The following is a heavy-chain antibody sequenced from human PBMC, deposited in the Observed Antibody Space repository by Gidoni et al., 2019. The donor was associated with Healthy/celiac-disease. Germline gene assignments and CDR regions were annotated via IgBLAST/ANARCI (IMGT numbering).Heavy chain of an antibody. CDR3: ASYGDDDAFDI. CDR1: GCKGSDHY. J-gene: IGHJ3*02. CDR2: TRNKANSYTT. D-gene: IGHD4-17*01. V-gene: IGHV3-72*01. Sequence: EVQLVESGGGLVQPGGSLRLSCEGSGCKGSDHYMDWVRQAPGKGLEWVGRTRNKANSYTTEYAASVKGRFTISRDDSKNSLYLQMNSLKTEDTAVYYCASYGDDDAFDIWGQGTMVTVSS.